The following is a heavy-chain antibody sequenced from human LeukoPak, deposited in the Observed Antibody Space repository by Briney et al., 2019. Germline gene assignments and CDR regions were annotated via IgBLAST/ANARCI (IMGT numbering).Heavy chain of an antibody. CDR3: ARQVGYSGYVDDY. CDR1: GGSFSGYY. V-gene: IGHV4-34*01. D-gene: IGHD5-12*01. CDR2: INHSGST. Sequence: SETLSLTCAVYGGSFSGYYWSWIRQPPGKGLEWIGEINHSGSTNYNPSLKSRVTISVDTSKNQFSLKLSSVTAADTAVYYCARQVGYSGYVDDYWGQGTLVTVSS. J-gene: IGHJ4*02.